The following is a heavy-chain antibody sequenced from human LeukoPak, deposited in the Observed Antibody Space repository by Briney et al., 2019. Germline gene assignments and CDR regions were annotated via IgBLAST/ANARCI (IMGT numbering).Heavy chain of an antibody. CDR2: IYHSGST. CDR1: GGSFSGYY. V-gene: IGHV4-34*01. D-gene: IGHD2/OR15-2a*01. Sequence: SETLSLTCAVYGGSFSGYYWSWIRQPPGKGLEWIGSIYHSGSTYYNPSLKSRVTISVDTSKNQFSLKLSSVTAADTAVYYCARSMFDYWGQGNLVTVSS. CDR3: ARSMFDY. J-gene: IGHJ4*02.